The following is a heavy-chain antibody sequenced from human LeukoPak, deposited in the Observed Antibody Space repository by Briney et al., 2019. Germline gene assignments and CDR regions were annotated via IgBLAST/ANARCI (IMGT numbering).Heavy chain of an antibody. J-gene: IGHJ4*02. CDR3: ATGLWSGYYTGDY. Sequence: ASVKVSCKVSGYTLTELSMHWVRQAPGKGLEWMGGFDPEDGETIYAQKFQGRVTMTEDTSTDTAYMELSSLRSEDTAVYYCATGLWSGYYTGDYWGQGTLSPSPQ. CDR2: FDPEDGET. CDR1: GYTLTELS. D-gene: IGHD3-3*01. V-gene: IGHV1-24*01.